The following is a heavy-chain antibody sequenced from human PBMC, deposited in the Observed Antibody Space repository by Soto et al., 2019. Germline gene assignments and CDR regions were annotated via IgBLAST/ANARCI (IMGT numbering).Heavy chain of an antibody. CDR2: IDPSDSYT. V-gene: IGHV5-10-1*01. CDR1: GYSFTSYW. J-gene: IGHJ6*02. Sequence: PGESLKISCKGSGYSFTSYWISWVRQMPGKGLEWMGRIDPSDSYTNYNPSLKSRVTISVDKSKNQFSLKLSSVTAAGTAVYYCARDTPLGYYYDSSGYYGPRRYYYGMDVWGQGTTVTVSS. D-gene: IGHD3-22*01. CDR3: ARDTPLGYYYDSSGYYGPRRYYYGMDV.